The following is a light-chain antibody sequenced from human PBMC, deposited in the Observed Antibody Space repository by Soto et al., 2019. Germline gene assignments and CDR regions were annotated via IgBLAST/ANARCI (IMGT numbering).Light chain of an antibody. V-gene: IGLV2-11*01. CDR2: DVI. Sequence: QSVLTQPRSVSGSPGQSVTISCTGTSSDVGGYNYVSWYQQHPGKAPKLMIFDVIKRPSGVPDRFSGSKSGYTASLTISGLQAEDEADYYCCSYAGSYTYVFGTGTKVTVL. J-gene: IGLJ1*01. CDR3: CSYAGSYTYV. CDR1: SSDVGGYNY.